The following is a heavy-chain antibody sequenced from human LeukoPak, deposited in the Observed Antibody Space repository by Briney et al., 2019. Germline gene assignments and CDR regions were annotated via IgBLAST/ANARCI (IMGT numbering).Heavy chain of an antibody. CDR1: GFIFNNYI. CDR2: ITGSGSFV. D-gene: IGHD6-6*01. V-gene: IGHV3-21*01. J-gene: IGHJ5*02. Sequence: GGSLRLSCAVSGFIFNNYIMNWVRQAPGKELEWVSSITGSGSFVYYADSVKGRFTISRDNAKNSLFLQMNSLRAEDTAVYYCARDSSGPWFDPWGQGTLVTVSS. CDR3: ARDSSGPWFDP.